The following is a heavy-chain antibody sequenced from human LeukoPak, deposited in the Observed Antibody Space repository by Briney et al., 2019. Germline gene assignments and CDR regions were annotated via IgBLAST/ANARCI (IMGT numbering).Heavy chain of an antibody. V-gene: IGHV3-23*01. CDR2: ISGSGGST. Sequence: GGSLRLSCAASGFTFSSYAMSWVRQAPGKGLEWVSAISGSGGSTYYADSVKGRFTISRDNSKNTLYLQMNSLRAEDTAVYYFAKIRPPYYDFWSDAFDIWGQGTMVTVSS. J-gene: IGHJ3*02. D-gene: IGHD3-3*01. CDR3: AKIRPPYYDFWSDAFDI. CDR1: GFTFSSYA.